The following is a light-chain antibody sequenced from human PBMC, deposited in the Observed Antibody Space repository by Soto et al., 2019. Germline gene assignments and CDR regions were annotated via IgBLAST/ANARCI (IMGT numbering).Light chain of an antibody. Sequence: DIQMTQSPSSLSASVGDRVTITCRASQGISNYLAWYQQKPGKVPKLLIYAASTLQSVVPYRFSGSGSGTDFTLTISSLQPEDVATSYCQKYNSAPRTFGQGNKVEIK. V-gene: IGKV1-27*01. CDR2: AAS. J-gene: IGKJ1*01. CDR3: QKYNSAPRT. CDR1: QGISNY.